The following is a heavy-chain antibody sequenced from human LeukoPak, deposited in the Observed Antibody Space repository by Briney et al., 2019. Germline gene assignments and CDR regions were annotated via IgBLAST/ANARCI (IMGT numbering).Heavy chain of an antibody. CDR1: GYSISSAYY. CDR2: IYYSGST. J-gene: IGHJ4*02. D-gene: IGHD3-10*01. V-gene: IGHV4-38-2*02. Sequence: SETLSLTCTVSGYSISSAYYWGWIRQPPGKGLEWIGSIYYSGSTYYNPSLKSRVTISIDTSKNQFSLKLRSVTAADTAVYYCARRRTMVRGVPDIGWGQGTLVTVSS. CDR3: ARRRTMVRGVPDIG.